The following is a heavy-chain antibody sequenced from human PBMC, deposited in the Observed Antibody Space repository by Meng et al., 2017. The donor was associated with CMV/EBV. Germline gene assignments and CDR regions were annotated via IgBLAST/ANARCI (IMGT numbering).Heavy chain of an antibody. CDR1: GFTLSSYW. Sequence: GESLKISCAASGFTLSSYWMNWARQAPGKGLEWVANIKQDGSEKYYVDSVKGRFTISRDNAKNSLYLQMNSLRAEDTAVYYCARKKGGFRPAANGVGYYYYGMDVWGQGTTVTVSS. D-gene: IGHD3-16*01. CDR3: ARKKGGFRPAANGVGYYYYGMDV. J-gene: IGHJ6*02. CDR2: IKQDGSEK. V-gene: IGHV3-7*01.